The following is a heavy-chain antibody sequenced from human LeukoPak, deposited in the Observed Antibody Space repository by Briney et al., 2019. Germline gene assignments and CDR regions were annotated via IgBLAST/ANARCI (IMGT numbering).Heavy chain of an antibody. CDR2: IKQDGSEK. CDR1: GFTFSSYW. Sequence: PGGSLRLSCAASGFTFSSYWMSWVRQAPGKGLEWVANIKQDGSEKYYVDSVRGRFTISRDNAKNSLYLQMNSLRAEDTAVYYCARVSPSGAFDWFTMYCFDYWGQGTLVTVSS. CDR3: ARVSPSGAFDWFTMYCFDY. D-gene: IGHD3-9*01. V-gene: IGHV3-7*01. J-gene: IGHJ4*02.